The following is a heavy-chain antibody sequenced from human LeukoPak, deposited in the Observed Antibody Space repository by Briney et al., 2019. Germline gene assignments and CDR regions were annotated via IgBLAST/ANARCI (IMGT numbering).Heavy chain of an antibody. CDR1: GFTFDDFA. J-gene: IGHJ4*02. CDR2: ISWNSGSI. Sequence: PGRSLRLSCAASGFTFDDFAMHWVRQAPGKGLEWVSGISWNSGSIGYADSVKGRFTISRDNAKNSLYLQMNSLRAEDTALYYCKKNKIIPPLSLDYGARGPL. CDR3: KKNKIIPPLSLDY. D-gene: IGHD3-3*01. V-gene: IGHV3-9*01.